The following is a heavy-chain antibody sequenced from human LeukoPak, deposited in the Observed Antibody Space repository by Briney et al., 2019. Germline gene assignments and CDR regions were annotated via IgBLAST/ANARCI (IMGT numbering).Heavy chain of an antibody. V-gene: IGHV3-20*01. CDR3: ARRPYSSSSHYCDY. Sequence: GGSLRLSCAASGFTFDDYGMSWVRQAPGKGLEWVSGINWKGGSTAYADSVKGRFTISRDNAKNSLYLEMNSLRAGDTALYHCARRPYSSSSHYCDYGGQGTRVTVSS. CDR2: INWKGGST. J-gene: IGHJ4*02. D-gene: IGHD6-6*01. CDR1: GFTFDDYG.